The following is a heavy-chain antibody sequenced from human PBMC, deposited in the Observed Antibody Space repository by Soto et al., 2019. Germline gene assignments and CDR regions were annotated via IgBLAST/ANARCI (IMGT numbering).Heavy chain of an antibody. CDR3: ARHIYWRGAFDI. D-gene: IGHD1-1*01. CDR1: GGSINSSSYY. CDR2: IFYSGTT. V-gene: IGHV4-39*01. Sequence: QLQLQESGPGLVKPSETLSLTCTVSGGSINSSSYYWGWIRQPPGKGLEWIGSIFYSGTTYYNPSLKGRVTLLVDTSKTQFSLKLSSVTAADTAVYSCARHIYWRGAFDIWGQGTVVTVSS. J-gene: IGHJ3*02.